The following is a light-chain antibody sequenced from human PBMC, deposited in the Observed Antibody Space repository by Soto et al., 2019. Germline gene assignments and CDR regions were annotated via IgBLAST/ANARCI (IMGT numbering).Light chain of an antibody. J-gene: IGKJ5*01. CDR2: DAS. CDR3: QQRADWPIT. Sequence: EIVMTQSPATLSVSPGERATLSCRASQSVSSNLAWYQQKPGQAPRLLIYDASNRATGIPARFSGSGSGTDFTLTISSLEPEDFAVYYCQQRADWPITFGRGTRLEIK. CDR1: QSVSSN. V-gene: IGKV3-11*01.